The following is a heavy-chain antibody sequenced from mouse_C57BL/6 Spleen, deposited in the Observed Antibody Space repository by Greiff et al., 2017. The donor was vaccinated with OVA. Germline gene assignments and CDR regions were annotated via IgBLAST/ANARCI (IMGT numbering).Heavy chain of an antibody. CDR1: GYTFTSYW. CDR2: IDPSDSYT. V-gene: IGHV1-50*01. D-gene: IGHD3-3*01. J-gene: IGHJ2*01. CDR3: ARRGGRNFDY. Sequence: VQLQQSGAELVKPGASVKLSCKASGYTFTSYWMQWVKQRPGQGLEWIGEIDPSDSYTNYNQKFKGKATLTVDTSSSTAYMQLSSLTSEVSAVYYGARRGGRNFDYWGQGTTLTVSS.